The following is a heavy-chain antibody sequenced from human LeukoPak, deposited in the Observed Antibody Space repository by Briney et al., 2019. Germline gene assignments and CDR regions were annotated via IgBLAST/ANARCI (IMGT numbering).Heavy chain of an antibody. CDR3: ARSQSGYNYGYHFDS. CDR2: IYYSGST. J-gene: IGHJ4*02. V-gene: IGHV4-59*08. Sequence: SETLSLTCTVSGGSISSYYWSWIRQPPGKGLEWIGYIYYSGSTNYNPSLTSRVTISIDTSKSQFSLKLSSVTAADTALYFCARSQSGYNYGYHFDSWGQGTLVTVSS. CDR1: GGSISSYY. D-gene: IGHD5-18*01.